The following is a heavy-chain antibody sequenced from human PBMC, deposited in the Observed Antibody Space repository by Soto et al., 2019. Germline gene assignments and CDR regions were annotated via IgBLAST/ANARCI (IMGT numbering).Heavy chain of an antibody. CDR2: ISWNSGSI. CDR3: AKVTTHILTGLQSGDDAFDI. V-gene: IGHV3-9*01. J-gene: IGHJ3*02. D-gene: IGHD3-9*01. CDR1: GFTFDDYA. Sequence: EVQLVESGGGLVQPGRSLRLSCAASGFTFDDYAMHWVRQAPGKGLEWVSGISWNSGSIGYADSVKGRFTISRDNAKNSLYLQMNSLRAEDTALYYCAKVTTHILTGLQSGDDAFDIWGQGTMVTVSS.